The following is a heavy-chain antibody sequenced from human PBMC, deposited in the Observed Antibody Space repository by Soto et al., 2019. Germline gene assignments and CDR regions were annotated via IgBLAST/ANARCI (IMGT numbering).Heavy chain of an antibody. CDR2: ISSSSSYI. CDR1: GFTFSSYS. D-gene: IGHD6-19*01. CDR3: ARDLRIAVAGHGY. V-gene: IGHV3-21*01. J-gene: IGHJ4*02. Sequence: VQLVESGGGLVKPGGSLRLSCAASGFTFSSYSMNWVRQAPGKGLEWVSSISSSSSYIYYADSVKGRFTISRDNAKNSLYLQMNSLRAEDTAVYYCARDLRIAVAGHGYWGQGTLVTVSS.